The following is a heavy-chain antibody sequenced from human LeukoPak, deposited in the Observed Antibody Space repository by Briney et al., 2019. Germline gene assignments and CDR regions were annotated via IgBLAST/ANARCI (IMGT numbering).Heavy chain of an antibody. D-gene: IGHD4-17*01. Sequence: GASVKVSCKASGYTFTGYYMHWVRQAPGQGLEWMGWINPNSGGTNYAQKFQGRVTMTRDTSISTAYMELSRLRSDDTAVYYCARGAQDYGDFYYYYYGMDVWGQGTTVTVSS. CDR1: GYTFTGYY. CDR2: INPNSGGT. CDR3: ARGAQDYGDFYYYYYGMDV. V-gene: IGHV1-2*02. J-gene: IGHJ6*02.